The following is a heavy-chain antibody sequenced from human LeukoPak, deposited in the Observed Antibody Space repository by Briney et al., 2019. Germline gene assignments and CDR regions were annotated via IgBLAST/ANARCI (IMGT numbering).Heavy chain of an antibody. Sequence: GGSLTLSCAASGFTDSSNYMSWVRQAPGKGLEWVSVIYSGGSTYNADAVKRRLTISRDNSKNTLYLQMNSLRAEDTAVYYCARVDYGDYGFDYWGQGTLVTVSS. CDR3: ARVDYGDYGFDY. V-gene: IGHV3-66*01. D-gene: IGHD4-17*01. CDR1: GFTDSSNY. CDR2: IYSGGST. J-gene: IGHJ4*02.